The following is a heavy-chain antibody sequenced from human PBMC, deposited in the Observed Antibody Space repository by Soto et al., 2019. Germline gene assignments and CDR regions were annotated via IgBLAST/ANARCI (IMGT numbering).Heavy chain of an antibody. J-gene: IGHJ6*02. D-gene: IGHD5-18*01. CDR3: ARCIQGDYYYGMDV. Sequence: QAQLVQSGAEVRKPGALVKVSCKASGYTFYSHSISWVRQAPGQGLEWMGRINADYGNTQYAQKFRGRVTMTTDTSTTTVYMELTNLRSDDTAVYYCARCIQGDYYYGMDVWGQGTTVTVSS. V-gene: IGHV1-18*01. CDR1: GYTFYSHS. CDR2: INADYGNT.